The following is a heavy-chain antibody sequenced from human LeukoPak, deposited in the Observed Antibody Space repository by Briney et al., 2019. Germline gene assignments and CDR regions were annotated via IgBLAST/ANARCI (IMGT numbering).Heavy chain of an antibody. Sequence: HPGGSLRLSCAASGFAFSSTSMHWVRHAPGRGLLWVSRINGDGSGTSYADSVRGRFTISRDNAKNTLYLHMNSLRAEDTAVYYCARVTSTLGNWGQGTLVTVSS. CDR2: INGDGSGT. D-gene: IGHD2/OR15-2a*01. V-gene: IGHV3-74*03. J-gene: IGHJ4*02. CDR1: GFAFSSTS. CDR3: ARVTSTLGN.